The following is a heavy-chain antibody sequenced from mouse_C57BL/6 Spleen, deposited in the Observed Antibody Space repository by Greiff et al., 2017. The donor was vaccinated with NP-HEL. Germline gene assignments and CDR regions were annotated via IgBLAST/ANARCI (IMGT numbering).Heavy chain of an antibody. J-gene: IGHJ1*03. V-gene: IGHV1-55*01. CDR3: AREVEVTTVVATMYFDV. D-gene: IGHD1-1*01. CDR1: GYTFTSYW. Sequence: QVQLQQPGAELVKPGASVKMSCKASGYTFTSYWITWVKQTPGQGLEWIGDIYPGSGSTNYNEKFKSKATLTVDTSYSTAYMQLSSLTSEDSAVYYCAREVEVTTVVATMYFDVWGTGTTVTVSS. CDR2: IYPGSGST.